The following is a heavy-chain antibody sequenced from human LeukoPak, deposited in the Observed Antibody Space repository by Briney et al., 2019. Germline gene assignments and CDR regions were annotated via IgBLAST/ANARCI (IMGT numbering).Heavy chain of an antibody. CDR3: AELGISMIGGV. Sequence: GGSLRLSCAASGFTFSNYWMHWVRQAPGKGLVWVSRINSDGINTSYADSVKGRFTISRDNAKNTLNLQMNSLRAEDTAVYYCAELGISMIGGVWGKGTTVTISS. D-gene: IGHD3-10*02. J-gene: IGHJ6*04. CDR2: INSDGINT. V-gene: IGHV3-74*01. CDR1: GFTFSNYW.